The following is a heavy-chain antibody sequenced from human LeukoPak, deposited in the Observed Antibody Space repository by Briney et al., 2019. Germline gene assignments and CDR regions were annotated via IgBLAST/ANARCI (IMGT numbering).Heavy chain of an antibody. CDR3: ARVGGSWFSDY. Sequence: GGSLRLSCAASGFTFSGYWMQWVRQAPGKGLVWVSRIDGDGSGTSYADSVKSRFTISRDNAENTLYLQMNSLRADDTAVYYCARVGGSWFSDYWGQGTLVTVSS. D-gene: IGHD6-13*01. CDR2: IDGDGSGT. V-gene: IGHV3-74*01. CDR1: GFTFSGYW. J-gene: IGHJ4*02.